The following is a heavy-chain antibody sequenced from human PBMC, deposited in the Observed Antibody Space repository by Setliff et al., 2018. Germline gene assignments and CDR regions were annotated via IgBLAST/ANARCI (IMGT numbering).Heavy chain of an antibody. CDR3: ASLPYYDSSGYSLSYY. V-gene: IGHV1-2*02. D-gene: IGHD3-22*01. CDR2: INPHSGGT. Sequence: GASVKVSCKASGYTFTGYYIHWVRQAPGQGLEWMGWINPHSGGTNFPQTFQGRVTMTRDTSISTAYMELSSLTSDDTAVYYCASLPYYDSSGYSLSYYWGQGTLVTVSS. CDR1: GYTFTGYY. J-gene: IGHJ4*02.